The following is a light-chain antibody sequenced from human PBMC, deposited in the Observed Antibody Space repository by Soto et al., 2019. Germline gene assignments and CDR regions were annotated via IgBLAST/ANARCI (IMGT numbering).Light chain of an antibody. Sequence: DIQMTQSPSTLSASIGDRVTITCRASQSISSWLAWYQQKPGKAPKLLIYDASSLESGVPSRFSGSGSGTEFTLTISSLQPDDFATYYCQQYNSYSRGSTSGQGPTV. J-gene: IGKJ1*01. V-gene: IGKV1-5*01. CDR2: DAS. CDR3: QQYNSYSRGST. CDR1: QSISSW.